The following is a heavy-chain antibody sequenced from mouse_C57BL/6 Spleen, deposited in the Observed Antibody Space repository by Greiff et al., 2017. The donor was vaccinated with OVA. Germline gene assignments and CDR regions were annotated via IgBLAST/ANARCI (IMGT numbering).Heavy chain of an antibody. J-gene: IGHJ2*01. V-gene: IGHV14-4*01. Sequence: EVQLQQSGAELVKPGASVKLSCTASGFNIKDYYMHWVKQRPEQGLEWIGWIDPENGDTKYAPKFQGKATITADTSSNTAYLQLSSLTSEDTAVYYCSTNGVNTVDSDYWGKGTTVTVSS. D-gene: IGHD1-1*01. CDR2: IDPENGDT. CDR1: GFNIKDYY. CDR3: STNGVNTVDSDY.